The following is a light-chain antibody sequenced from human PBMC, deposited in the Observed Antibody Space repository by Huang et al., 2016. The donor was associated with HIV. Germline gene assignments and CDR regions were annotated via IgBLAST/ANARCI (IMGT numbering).Light chain of an antibody. J-gene: IGKJ2*01. V-gene: IGKV3-15*01. CDR3: QQYNNWPPYT. CDR1: QSVTSN. Sequence: EIVMTQSPATLSVSPGERATLSCRASQSVTSNLAWYQQKSGQAPRLLIYGASTRATGIPARFSGSGSGTEFTRTISSLQSEDFALYYCQQYNNWPPYTFGQGTKLEI. CDR2: GAS.